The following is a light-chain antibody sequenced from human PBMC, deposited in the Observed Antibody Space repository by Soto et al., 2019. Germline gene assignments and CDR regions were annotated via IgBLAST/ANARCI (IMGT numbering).Light chain of an antibody. J-gene: IGKJ4*01. V-gene: IGKV1-12*01. Sequence: DIQMTQSPSSVSAFVGDRVSITCRASQGINNWLAWYQQTAGKAPKLLIYAASSLQSGVPSRFSGSGSGTDFTLTISSLQPEDSATYFCQQANSFPLTFGGGTIIEIK. CDR3: QQANSFPLT. CDR1: QGINNW. CDR2: AAS.